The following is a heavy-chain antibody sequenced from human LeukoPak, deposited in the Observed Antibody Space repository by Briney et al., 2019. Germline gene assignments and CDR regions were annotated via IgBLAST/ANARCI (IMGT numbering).Heavy chain of an antibody. CDR1: GSTFSSYY. V-gene: IGHV1-46*01. CDR3: ARHSLPGTTPFDY. CDR2: INPSGGST. J-gene: IGHJ4*02. D-gene: IGHD1-1*01. Sequence: ASVKVSCKASGSTFSSYYMHWVRQAPEQGLEWMGVINPSGGSTSYAQRFQGRVTMTRDTSTSTFYMELSSLRSEDTAVYYCARHSLPGTTPFDYWGQGTLVTVSS.